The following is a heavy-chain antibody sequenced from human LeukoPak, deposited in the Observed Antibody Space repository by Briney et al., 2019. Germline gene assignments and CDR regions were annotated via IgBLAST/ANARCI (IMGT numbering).Heavy chain of an antibody. CDR1: GYTFTSYD. V-gene: IGHV1-8*03. CDR2: MNPSSGNT. D-gene: IGHD6-19*01. Sequence: ASVKVSCKASGYTFTSYDINWVRQATGQGLEWMGWMNPSSGNTGYAQKFQGRVTATRNTSISTAYMELSSLRSEDTAVYYCARGGSGWGSYYFDYWGQGTLVTVSS. J-gene: IGHJ4*02. CDR3: ARGGSGWGSYYFDY.